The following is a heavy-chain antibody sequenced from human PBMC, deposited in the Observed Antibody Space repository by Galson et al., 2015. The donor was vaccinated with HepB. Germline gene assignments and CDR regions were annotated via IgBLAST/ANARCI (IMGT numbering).Heavy chain of an antibody. V-gene: IGHV1-18*04. D-gene: IGHD2-15*01. CDR1: GYTFTSYG. CDR2: ISAYNGNT. J-gene: IGHJ4*02. Sequence: SVKVSCKASGYTFTSYGISWVRQAPGQGLEWMGWISAYNGNTNYAQKLQGRVTMTTDTSTSTAYMELRSLRSDDTAVYYCARDLRGYCSGGSCYSPFDYWGQGTLVTVSS. CDR3: ARDLRGYCSGGSCYSPFDY.